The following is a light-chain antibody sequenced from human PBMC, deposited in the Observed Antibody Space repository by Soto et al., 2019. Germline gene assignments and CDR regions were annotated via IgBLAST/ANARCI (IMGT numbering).Light chain of an antibody. V-gene: IGLV2-23*02. CDR1: SSDVGSYHL. J-gene: IGLJ2*01. Sequence: QSALTQPASVSGSPGQSITISCTGTSSDVGSYHLVSWYQQHPGKAPKLMIYEVSKRPSGVSNRFSGSKSGNTASLTISGLQAEDEADYYCFSYSGSSTFVVFGGGTKLTVL. CDR2: EVS. CDR3: FSYSGSSTFVV.